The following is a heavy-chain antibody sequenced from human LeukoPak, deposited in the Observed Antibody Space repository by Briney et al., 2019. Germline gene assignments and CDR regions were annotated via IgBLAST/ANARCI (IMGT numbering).Heavy chain of an antibody. V-gene: IGHV3-11*04. CDR2: ISSSGSTI. CDR3: ARVGQWLSFFDY. D-gene: IGHD6-19*01. J-gene: IGHJ4*02. Sequence: GGSLRLSCAAPGFTFSDHYMSWIRQATGKGLERVSYISSSGSTIYYADSVKGRFNISGDNAKNSLYLQMNSLRAEDTAVYYCARVGQWLSFFDYWGQGTLVTVSS. CDR1: GFTFSDHY.